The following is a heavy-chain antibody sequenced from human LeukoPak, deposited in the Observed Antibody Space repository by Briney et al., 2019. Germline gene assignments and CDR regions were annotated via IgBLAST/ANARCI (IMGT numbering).Heavy chain of an antibody. J-gene: IGHJ4*02. Sequence: TGMSLRLSCAASGFTFSKYGMNWVRQAPGKGLEWVAIIWYDGSNKYFAESVMGRFTISKGNSRNTVYLQMNSLRIEDTAVYHCARAGIDNALDYWGQGTQVTVSS. CDR2: IWYDGSNK. CDR1: GFTFSKYG. V-gene: IGHV3-33*01. CDR3: ARAGIDNALDY. D-gene: IGHD2-2*01.